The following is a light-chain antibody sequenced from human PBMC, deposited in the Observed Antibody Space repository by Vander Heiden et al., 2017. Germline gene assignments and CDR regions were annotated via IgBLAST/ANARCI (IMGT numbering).Light chain of an antibody. CDR2: GNS. Sequence: QSVLTQPPSVSGAPGQRVTISCTGSSSHIGAGYDVHWYQQPPGTAPKLLIYGNSNRPSGVPDRFSGSKSGTSASLAITGLQAEDDADYYCQSYDSSLSVVFGGGTKLTVL. J-gene: IGLJ2*01. CDR1: SSHIGAGYD. CDR3: QSYDSSLSVV. V-gene: IGLV1-40*01.